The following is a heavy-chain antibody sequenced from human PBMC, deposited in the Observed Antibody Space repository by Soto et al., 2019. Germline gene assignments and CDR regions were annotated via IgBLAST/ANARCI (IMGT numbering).Heavy chain of an antibody. V-gene: IGHV4-39*01. J-gene: IGHJ4*02. CDR3: ARHGPQYSSSSVDY. CDR1: GGSISSNSYY. CDR2: IYYSGST. Sequence: PSETLSLTCTVSGGSISSNSYYWGWIRQPPGKGLEWIGSIYYSGSTYYNPSLKSRVTISVDTSKNQFSLKLSSVTAADTAVYYCARHGPQYSSSSVDYWGQGTLVTVSS. D-gene: IGHD6-6*01.